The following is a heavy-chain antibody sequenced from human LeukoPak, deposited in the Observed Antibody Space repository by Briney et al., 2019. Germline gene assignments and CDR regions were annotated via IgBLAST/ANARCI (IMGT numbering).Heavy chain of an antibody. D-gene: IGHD1-26*01. Sequence: SETLSLTCTVYGGSISSYYWSWIRQPPGRGLEWIGYIYDSGSSYYNPSLKTLVTISVDMCKNQFSLQLSSVTAADTAVYYCARAGGGSKNFDYWGQGTLVTVSS. J-gene: IGHJ4*02. V-gene: IGHV4-59*12. CDR3: ARAGGGSKNFDY. CDR2: IYDSGSS. CDR1: GGSISSYY.